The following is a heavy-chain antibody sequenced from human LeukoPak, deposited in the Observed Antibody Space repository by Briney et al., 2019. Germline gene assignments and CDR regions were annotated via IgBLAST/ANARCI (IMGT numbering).Heavy chain of an antibody. V-gene: IGHV3-64D*09. CDR3: VKGGLKPYYYYYGMDV. CDR1: GFTFSSYA. CDR2: ISSNGGNT. Sequence: GGSLRLSCSASGFTFSSYAMHWVRQAPGKGLEYVSAISSNGGNTYYADSVKGRFTIPRDNSKNTLYLQMSSLRAEDTAVYYCVKGGLKPYYYYYGMDVWGQGTMVTVSS. J-gene: IGHJ6*02. D-gene: IGHD3-16*01.